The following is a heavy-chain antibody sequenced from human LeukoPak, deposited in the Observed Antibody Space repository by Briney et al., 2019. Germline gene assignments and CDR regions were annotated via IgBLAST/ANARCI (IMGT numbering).Heavy chain of an antibody. CDR3: ARDFGRRYYGSGQWWFDP. CDR2: IRYDGSNK. J-gene: IGHJ5*02. D-gene: IGHD3-10*01. Sequence: GGSLRLSCAASGFTLSSYGMHWVRQAPGKGLEWVAFIRYDGSNKYYADSVKGRFTISRDNSKNTLYLQMNSLRAEDTAVYYCARDFGRRYYGSGQWWFDPWGQGTLATVSS. V-gene: IGHV3-30*02. CDR1: GFTLSSYG.